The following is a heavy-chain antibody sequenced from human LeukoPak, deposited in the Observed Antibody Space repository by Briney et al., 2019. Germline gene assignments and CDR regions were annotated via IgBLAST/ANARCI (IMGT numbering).Heavy chain of an antibody. Sequence: SKTLSLTCTVSGASISSRSYYWGWIRQPPGKGLEWIGSIYYTGSTYCNPSLKSRVTISVDTSKNQFSLKLSSVTAADTAVYYCARKYCSGGSCYCFDYWGQGTLVTVSS. CDR2: IYYTGST. V-gene: IGHV4-39*01. D-gene: IGHD2-15*01. J-gene: IGHJ4*02. CDR3: ARKYCSGGSCYCFDY. CDR1: GASISSRSYY.